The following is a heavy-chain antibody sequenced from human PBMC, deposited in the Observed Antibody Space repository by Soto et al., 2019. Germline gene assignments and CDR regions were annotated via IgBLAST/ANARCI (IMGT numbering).Heavy chain of an antibody. CDR3: AADLTIFGVANDPYYYGMDV. J-gene: IGHJ6*02. CDR1: GFTFTSSV. D-gene: IGHD3-3*01. V-gene: IGHV1-58*01. CDR2: IVVGSGNT. Sequence: SVKVSCKASGFTFTSSVVQWVRQARGQRLEWIGWIVVGSGNTNYAQKFQERVTITRDMSTSTAYMELSSLRSEDTAVYYCAADLTIFGVANDPYYYGMDVWGQGTTVTVSS.